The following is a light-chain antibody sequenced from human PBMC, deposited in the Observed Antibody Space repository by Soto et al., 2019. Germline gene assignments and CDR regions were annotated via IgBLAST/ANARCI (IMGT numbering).Light chain of an antibody. V-gene: IGKV3-20*01. Sequence: EIVLTQFPGALSLSPGERVTLSCRASQTVSNTYLAWYQQKSGQAPKFLLYGASNRATGIPDRFSGSGSGTDFPLTISRLEPEDFAVYYCQQYGALPPTFGGGTKVEIK. CDR2: GAS. CDR1: QTVSNTY. CDR3: QQYGALPPT. J-gene: IGKJ4*01.